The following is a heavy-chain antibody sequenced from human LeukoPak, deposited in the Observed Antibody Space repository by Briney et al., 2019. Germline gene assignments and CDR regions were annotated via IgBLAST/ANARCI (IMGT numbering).Heavy chain of an antibody. J-gene: IGHJ4*02. CDR3: ARDPPAVLIDTYG. Sequence: GGSLRLSCTASGFIVTNNYINWVRQAPGKGLEWVSLVYSGGSTYYADSVKGRFTISRDNSKSMVYLQINSLRAEDTAMYYCARDPPAVLIDTYGWGQGTLVTVSS. V-gene: IGHV3-66*01. D-gene: IGHD2-8*01. CDR1: GFIVTNNY. CDR2: VYSGGST.